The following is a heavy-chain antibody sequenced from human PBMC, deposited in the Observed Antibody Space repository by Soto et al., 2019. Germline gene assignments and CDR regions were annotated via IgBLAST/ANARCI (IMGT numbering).Heavy chain of an antibody. CDR1: GGSFKSGSYS. V-gene: IGHV4-61*01. CDR2: VYHTGRT. Sequence: LSLTCTVSGGSFKSGSYSWSWIRQPPGKGLEWIGYVYHTGRTSYNPSLKSRVSISMDTSKNQFSLNLDSVTAADTAVYFCARADYEILTGSYAMDVWGQGTTVTVSS. CDR3: ARADYEILTGSYAMDV. D-gene: IGHD3-9*01. J-gene: IGHJ6*02.